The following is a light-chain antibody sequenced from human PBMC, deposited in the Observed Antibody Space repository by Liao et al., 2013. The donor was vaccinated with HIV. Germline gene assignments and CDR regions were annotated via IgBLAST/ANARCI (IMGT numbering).Light chain of an antibody. CDR1: ELGHKY. V-gene: IGLV3-1*01. CDR3: QAWDSSTYV. CDR2: HDD. Sequence: SYELTQPPSVSVSPGQTATVTCSGDELGHKYVSWYQQRPGLSPVLVIYHDDRRPSGIPERFSASNSGNTATLTISGTQAMDEADYYCQAWDSSTYVFGTGTKVTVL. J-gene: IGLJ1*01.